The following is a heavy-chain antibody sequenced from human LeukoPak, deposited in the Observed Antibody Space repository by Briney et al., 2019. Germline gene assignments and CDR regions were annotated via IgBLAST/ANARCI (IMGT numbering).Heavy chain of an antibody. J-gene: IGHJ4*02. CDR1: GFTFSSYS. V-gene: IGHV3-21*01. CDR2: ISSSSSYI. D-gene: IGHD6-13*01. CDR3: ARFRIAAAGHRPFDY. Sequence: GGSLRLSCAASGFTFSSYSMNWVRQAPGKGLEWVSSISSSSSYIYYADSVKGRFTISRDNAKNSLYLQMNSLRAEDTAVYYCARFRIAAAGHRPFDYWGQGTLVTVSS.